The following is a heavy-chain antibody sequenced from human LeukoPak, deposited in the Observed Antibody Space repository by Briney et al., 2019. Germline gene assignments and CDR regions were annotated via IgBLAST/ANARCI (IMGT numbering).Heavy chain of an antibody. Sequence: APVKVSCKASGYTFTSYGISWVRQAPGQGLEWMGWISAYNGNTNYAQKLQGRVTMTTDTSTSTAYMELRSLRSDDTAVYYCARDLGYCSGGSCYPDYWGQGTLVTVSS. J-gene: IGHJ4*02. CDR1: GYTFTSYG. D-gene: IGHD2-15*01. CDR3: ARDLGYCSGGSCYPDY. V-gene: IGHV1-18*01. CDR2: ISAYNGNT.